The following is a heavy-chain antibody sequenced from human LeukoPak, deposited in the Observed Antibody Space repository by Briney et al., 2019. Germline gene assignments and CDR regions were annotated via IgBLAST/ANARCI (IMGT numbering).Heavy chain of an antibody. J-gene: IGHJ4*02. CDR2: ISAYNGNT. CDR1: GYTFTSYG. CDR3: ARDLRAYCTSTSCYLGY. Sequence: GASVTVSCKASGYTFTSYGISWVRQAPGQGLEWMGWISAYNGNTNYAQNLQGRVTMTTDTATTTGYMELRSLRSDDTAMYYCARDLRAYCTSTSCYLGYWGQGTLVTVSS. V-gene: IGHV1-18*01. D-gene: IGHD2-2*01.